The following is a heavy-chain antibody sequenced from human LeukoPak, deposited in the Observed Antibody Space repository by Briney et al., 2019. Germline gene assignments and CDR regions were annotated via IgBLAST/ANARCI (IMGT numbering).Heavy chain of an antibody. J-gene: IGHJ4*02. CDR2: IYTSGST. CDR1: GGSISSYY. D-gene: IGHD5-18*01. CDR3: ASRGYSYGTLYYFDY. V-gene: IGHV4-4*07. Sequence: SETLSLTXTVSGGSISSYYWSWIRQPAGKGLEWIGRIYTSGSTNYNPSLKSRVTMSVDTSKNQFSLKLSSVTAADTAVYYCASRGYSYGTLYYFDYWGQGTLVTVSS.